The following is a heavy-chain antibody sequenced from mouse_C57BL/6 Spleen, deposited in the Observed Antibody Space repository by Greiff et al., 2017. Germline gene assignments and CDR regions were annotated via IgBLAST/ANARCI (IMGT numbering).Heavy chain of an antibody. Sequence: EVQLQQSGPELVKPGASVKISCKASGYTFTDYYMNWVKQSHGKSLEWIGDINPNNGGTSYNQKFKGKATLTVDKSSSTAYMELRSLTSEDSAVYYCAKGLPLNGFAYWGKGTLVTVSA. CDR3: AKGLPLNGFAY. D-gene: IGHD5-5*01. CDR1: GYTFTDYY. J-gene: IGHJ3*01. V-gene: IGHV1-26*01. CDR2: INPNNGGT.